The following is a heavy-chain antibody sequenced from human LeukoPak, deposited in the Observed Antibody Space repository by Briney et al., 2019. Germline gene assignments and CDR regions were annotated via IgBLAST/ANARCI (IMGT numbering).Heavy chain of an antibody. CDR3: AKGPVPFDP. J-gene: IGHJ5*02. Sequence: PGRFLRLSCAASGFTFSSYGMHWVRQAPGKGLEWVAVISYDGSNKYYADSVKGRFTISRDNSKNTLYLQMNSLRAEDTAVYYCAKGPVPFDPWGQGTLVTVSS. CDR1: GFTFSSYG. CDR2: ISYDGSNK. V-gene: IGHV3-30*18.